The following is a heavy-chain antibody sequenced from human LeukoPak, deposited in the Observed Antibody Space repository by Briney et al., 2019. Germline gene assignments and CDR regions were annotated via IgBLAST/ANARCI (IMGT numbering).Heavy chain of an antibody. J-gene: IGHJ6*02. Sequence: GESLQISCKGSGYSFTSYWIGWVRQMPGKGLEWMGIIYPGDSDTRYSPSFQGQVTISADKSISTAYLQWSSLKASDTAMYYCARKQFYYYYGMDVWGQGTTVTVSS. V-gene: IGHV5-51*01. D-gene: IGHD5-24*01. CDR3: ARKQFYYYYGMDV. CDR1: GYSFTSYW. CDR2: IYPGDSDT.